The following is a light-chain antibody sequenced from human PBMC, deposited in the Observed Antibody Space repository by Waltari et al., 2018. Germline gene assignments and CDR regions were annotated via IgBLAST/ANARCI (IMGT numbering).Light chain of an antibody. CDR1: QSVSSTF. V-gene: IGKV3-20*01. Sequence: EIVLTQSPGTLSLSPGERATLSCRASQSVSSTFLAWYQHKSGQPPRLLIYGSSRRATGITDRFSGSGSGTDFTLTISRLEPEDFAVYYCQQYGRSALWAFGQGTKVEIK. J-gene: IGKJ1*01. CDR3: QQYGRSALWA. CDR2: GSS.